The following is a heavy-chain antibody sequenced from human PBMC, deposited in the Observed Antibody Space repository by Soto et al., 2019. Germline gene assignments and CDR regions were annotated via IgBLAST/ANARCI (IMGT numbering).Heavy chain of an antibody. V-gene: IGHV1-69*13. Sequence: SVKVSCKASGGTFSSYAISWVRQAPGEGLEWMGGVIPIFGTANYAQKFQGRVTITADESTSTAYMELSSLRSEDTAVYYCARDLGPDYYDSSGYLSLWGQGTLVTVSS. CDR3: ARDLGPDYYDSSGYLSL. D-gene: IGHD3-22*01. J-gene: IGHJ4*02. CDR2: VIPIFGTA. CDR1: GGTFSSYA.